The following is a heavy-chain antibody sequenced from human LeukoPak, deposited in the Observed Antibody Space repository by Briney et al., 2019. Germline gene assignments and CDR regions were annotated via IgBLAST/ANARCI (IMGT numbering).Heavy chain of an antibody. Sequence: SETLSLTCTVSGGSISSSSYYWGRIRQPPGKGLEWIGSIYYSGSTYYNPSLKSRVTISVDTSKNQFSLKLSSVAAADTAVYYCARVLDGPRTAQFDYWGQGTLVTVSS. CDR3: ARVLDGPRTAQFDY. CDR1: GGSISSSSYY. J-gene: IGHJ4*02. CDR2: IYYSGST. D-gene: IGHD1-1*01. V-gene: IGHV4-39*07.